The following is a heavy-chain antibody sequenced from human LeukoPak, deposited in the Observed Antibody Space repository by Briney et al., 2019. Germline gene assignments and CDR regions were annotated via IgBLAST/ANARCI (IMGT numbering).Heavy chain of an antibody. V-gene: IGHV3-64D*06. D-gene: IGHD6-19*01. CDR2: ISSNGGST. Sequence: PGGSLRLPCSASGFTFSTYRMHWVRQAPGKGLEYVSAISSNGGSTYYADSVKGRFTISRDNSKNTLSLQMSSLRTEDTAVYYCVNQISGWVYWGQGTLVTVSS. CDR3: VNQISGWVY. J-gene: IGHJ4*02. CDR1: GFTFSTYR.